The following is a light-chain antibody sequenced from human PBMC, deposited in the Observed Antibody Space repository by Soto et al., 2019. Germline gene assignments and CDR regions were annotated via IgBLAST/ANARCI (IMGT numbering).Light chain of an antibody. J-gene: IGKJ2*01. CDR1: QSVSSSY. CDR3: QQYGSTPYT. Sequence: EIVLTQSPGSLSLSPGDRATISCRASQSVSSSYLAWYRQKPGQAPRLLIYDASSMATGIPDRFSGSGSGTDFTLTISRLQPEDFAVYYCQQYGSTPYTFGQGTKLEIK. CDR2: DAS. V-gene: IGKV3-20*01.